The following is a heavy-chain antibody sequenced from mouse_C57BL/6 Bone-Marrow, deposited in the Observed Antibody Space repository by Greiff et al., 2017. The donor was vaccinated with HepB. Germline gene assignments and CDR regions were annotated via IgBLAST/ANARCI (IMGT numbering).Heavy chain of an antibody. Sequence: EVQGVESGPELVKPGASVKIPCKASGYTFTDYNMDWVKQSHGKSLEWIGDINPNNGGTIYNQKFKGKATLTVDKASSTAYMELRSLTSEDTAVYYCARSSEYDLVSWGQGTTLTVSS. CDR1: GYTFTDYN. V-gene: IGHV1-18*01. J-gene: IGHJ2*01. CDR3: ARSSEYDLVS. D-gene: IGHD2-4*01. CDR2: INPNNGGT.